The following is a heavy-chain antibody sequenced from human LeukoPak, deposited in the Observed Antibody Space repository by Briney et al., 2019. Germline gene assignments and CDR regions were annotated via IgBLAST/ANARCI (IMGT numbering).Heavy chain of an antibody. CDR1: GFSLSTSGMR. CDR3: ARSSGYDLNFDY. V-gene: IGHV2-70*04. Sequence: ESGPALVKPTQTLTLTCTFSGFSLSTSGMRVSWIRQPPGKALEWLARIDWDDDKFYSTSLKTRLTISKDTSKNLVVLTMTNMDPVDTATYYCARSSGYDLNFDYWGQGTLVTVPS. J-gene: IGHJ4*02. CDR2: IDWDDDK. D-gene: IGHD5-12*01.